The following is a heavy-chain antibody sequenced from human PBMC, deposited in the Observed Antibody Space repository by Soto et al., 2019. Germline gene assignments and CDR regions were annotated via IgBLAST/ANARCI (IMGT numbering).Heavy chain of an antibody. J-gene: IGHJ5*02. CDR1: GGSISGYY. CDR2: IHSSGST. Sequence: QVQLQESGPGLVKPSETLSLTCTVSGGSISGYYWSWIRQTAGKGLEWIGRIHSSGSTDYSPSLKSRITMSVDTSRNQFSVELTSVTAPDTAVYYCAKDLPDVVVPAAMEDWFDPWGQGTLVTVSS. V-gene: IGHV4-4*07. CDR3: AKDLPDVVVPAAMEDWFDP. D-gene: IGHD2-2*01.